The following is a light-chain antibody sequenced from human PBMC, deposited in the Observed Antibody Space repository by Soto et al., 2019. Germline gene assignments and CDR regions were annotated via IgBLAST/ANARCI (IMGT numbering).Light chain of an antibody. J-gene: IGKJ1*01. CDR2: GAS. Sequence: IALTLSPSTVSFSPGERATLSCMASQSVSSSYLAWYQQKPGQAPRLLIYGASSGATGIPDRFSGSGSGTDFTLTISRLEPEDFAVYYCQQYGSSPRTFGQGTNVDI. CDR3: QQYGSSPRT. CDR1: QSVSSSY. V-gene: IGKV3-20*01.